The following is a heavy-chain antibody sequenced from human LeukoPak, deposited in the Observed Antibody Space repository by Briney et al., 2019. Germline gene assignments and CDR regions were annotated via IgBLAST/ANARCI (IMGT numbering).Heavy chain of an antibody. V-gene: IGHV1-69*13. CDR2: IIPIFGTA. Sequence: ASVKVSCKASGGTLSSYVISWVRQAPGQGLEWMGGIIPIFGTANYAQKFQGRVTITADESTSTAYMDLRSLRSEDTAVYFCARYDPSGIAAAGDYWGQGTLVTVSS. CDR3: ARYDPSGIAAAGDY. CDR1: GGTLSSYV. D-gene: IGHD6-13*01. J-gene: IGHJ4*02.